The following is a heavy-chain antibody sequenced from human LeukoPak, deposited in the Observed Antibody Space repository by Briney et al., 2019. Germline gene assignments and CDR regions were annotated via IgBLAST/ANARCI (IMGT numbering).Heavy chain of an antibody. CDR3: ARAPSGYDWGDAFEI. Sequence: GGSLRLSCAASGFTFSSYSMNWVRQAPGKGLEWVSSISSSSSYIYYADSVKGRFTISRDNAKNSLYLQMNSLRAEDTAVYYCARAPSGYDWGDAFEIWAQGTRVTVSS. CDR1: GFTFSSYS. D-gene: IGHD5-12*01. V-gene: IGHV3-21*01. CDR2: ISSSSSYI. J-gene: IGHJ3*02.